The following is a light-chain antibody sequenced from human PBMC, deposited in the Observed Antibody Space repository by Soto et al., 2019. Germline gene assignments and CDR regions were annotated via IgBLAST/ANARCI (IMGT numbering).Light chain of an antibody. CDR2: DAS. V-gene: IGLV2-11*01. J-gene: IGLJ3*02. Sequence: QSALTQPRSVSGSPGQSVPISCTGTTGDVGTYNFVSWYQHHPGKAPKLMIYDASKRPSGVPDRFSASKSGNTASLTISGLQAEDEADYYCCSYAGSFTWVFGGGTKVTVL. CDR1: TGDVGTYNF. CDR3: CSYAGSFTWV.